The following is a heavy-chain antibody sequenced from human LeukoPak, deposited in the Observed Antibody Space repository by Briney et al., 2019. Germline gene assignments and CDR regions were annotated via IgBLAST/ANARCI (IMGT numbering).Heavy chain of an antibody. J-gene: IGHJ4*02. Sequence: ASVKVSCETSGYTFTRYGISWVRQAPGQGLEWMGWISAYEGNTKYAQKVQGRVSMTTDTSTSTAYMELRSLRSDDTAVYYCARDDAIIPAEIADYWGQGTQVTVSS. D-gene: IGHD2-2*01. CDR2: ISAYEGNT. V-gene: IGHV1-18*01. CDR1: GYTFTRYG. CDR3: ARDDAIIPAEIADY.